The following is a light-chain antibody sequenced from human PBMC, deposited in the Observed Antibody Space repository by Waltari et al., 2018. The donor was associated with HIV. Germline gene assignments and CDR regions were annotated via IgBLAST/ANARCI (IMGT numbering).Light chain of an antibody. V-gene: IGLV1-51*02. CDR2: END. Sequence: QSVLTQPPSVSAAPGQKVTISCSGSSSNLGARYVSWYQQPPGTAPKLLIFENDKRPSDIPDRFSASKSGTSATLGITGLQTGDEADYFCGTWDYTLNSHVFGTGTKVTVL. CDR1: SSNLGARY. J-gene: IGLJ1*01. CDR3: GTWDYTLNSHV.